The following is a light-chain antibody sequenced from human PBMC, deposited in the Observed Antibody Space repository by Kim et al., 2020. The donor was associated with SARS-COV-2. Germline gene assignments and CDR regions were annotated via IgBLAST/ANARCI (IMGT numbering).Light chain of an antibody. V-gene: IGKV1-5*03. J-gene: IGKJ4*01. CDR3: QQYNSYSPLT. Sequence: SVGDGGTITCRASQSINSWLGWCQQKTGKAAKVLINKADSLERGVPSRFSGSGSGTEFTLTISSLQHDDFATYYCQQYNSYSPLTFGGGTKVDIK. CDR2: KAD. CDR1: QSINSW.